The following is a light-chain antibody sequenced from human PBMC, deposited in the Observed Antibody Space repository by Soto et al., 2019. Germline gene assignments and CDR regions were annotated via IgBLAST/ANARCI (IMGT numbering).Light chain of an antibody. Sequence: VLTQSPGTLSLSPGDRATLSCRASLSVTSDYLAWYQQKPGQAPRLLISCASSRATGIPDRFSGSGSGTDFTLTISRLEPEDFAVYYCQQYGSSPLTFGGGTKVEIK. V-gene: IGKV3-20*01. J-gene: IGKJ4*01. CDR1: LSVTSDY. CDR3: QQYGSSPLT. CDR2: CAS.